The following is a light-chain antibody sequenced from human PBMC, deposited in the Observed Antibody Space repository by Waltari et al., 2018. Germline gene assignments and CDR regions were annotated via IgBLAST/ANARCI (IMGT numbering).Light chain of an antibody. V-gene: IGLV1-40*01. J-gene: IGLJ3*02. Sequence: QSVLTQPPSVSGAPGQRVTISCTGSSSNIGAGYDVHWYQQLPGTAPKLLIYVIVNRPSGVPDRFSGSKSGTSASLAITGLQAEDEAHYYCQSYDTSLLGVFGGGTKLTVL. CDR3: QSYDTSLLGV. CDR1: SSNIGAGYD. CDR2: VIV.